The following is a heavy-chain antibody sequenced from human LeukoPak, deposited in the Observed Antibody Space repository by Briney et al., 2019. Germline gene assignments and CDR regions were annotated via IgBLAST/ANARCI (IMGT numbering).Heavy chain of an antibody. CDR2: IGSNGGST. D-gene: IGHD6-13*01. V-gene: IGHV3-64*01. CDR3: ARGRGSSSH. J-gene: IGHJ4*02. CDR1: GFTFSSYA. Sequence: GGSLRLSCAASGFTFSSYAMHWVRQAPGKGLEYVSAIGSNGGSTYYANSVKGRFTISRDNSKNTLYLQMGSLRAEDMAVYYCARGRGSSSHWGQGTLVTVSS.